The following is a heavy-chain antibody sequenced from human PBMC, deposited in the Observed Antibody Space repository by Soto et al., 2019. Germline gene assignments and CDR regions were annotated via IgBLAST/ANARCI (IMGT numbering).Heavy chain of an antibody. CDR3: ARLGLTTVTSIFYYYYGMDV. D-gene: IGHD4-17*01. CDR1: GGTFSSYA. J-gene: IGHJ6*02. CDR2: IIPIFGTA. Sequence: ASVKVSCKASGGTFSSYAISWVRQAPGQGLEWMGGIIPIFGTASYAQKFEGRVTITADKSTSTAYMELTSLRSEDTAVYVCARLGLTTVTSIFYYYYGMDVWGQGTTVTVYS. V-gene: IGHV1-69*06.